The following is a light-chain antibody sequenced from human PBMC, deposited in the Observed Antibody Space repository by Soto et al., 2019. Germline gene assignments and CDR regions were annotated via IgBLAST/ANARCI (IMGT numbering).Light chain of an antibody. J-gene: IGKJ4*01. CDR3: AQALQTVT. V-gene: IGKV2-28*01. Sequence: DIVLTQSPLSLPVTPGESATISCKASQSLLLSSGNNYLDWYLQKPGQSPQLLIYLGSTRASGVPDRFSGSGSATDFTLKISTVEAEDVRVYYCAQALQTVTFAGGTKVEIK. CDR2: LGS. CDR1: QSLLLSSGNNY.